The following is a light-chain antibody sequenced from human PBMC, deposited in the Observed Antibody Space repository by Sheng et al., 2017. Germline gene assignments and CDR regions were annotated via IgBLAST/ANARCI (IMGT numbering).Light chain of an antibody. V-gene: IGKV2-30*01. Sequence: DVVVTQSPLSLSVTLGQPASISCRSSQSLLYSDGHTYLNWFQQRPGQSPRRLFYKVSNRDSGVPDRFSGSGSDTDFTLKISRVEAEDVGFYYCMQGAHWPPTFGQGTKVEIK. J-gene: IGKJ1*01. CDR2: KVS. CDR1: QSLLYSDGHTY. CDR3: MQGAHWPPT.